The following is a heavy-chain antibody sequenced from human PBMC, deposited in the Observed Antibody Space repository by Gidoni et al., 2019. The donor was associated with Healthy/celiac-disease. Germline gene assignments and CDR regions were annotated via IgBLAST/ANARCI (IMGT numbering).Heavy chain of an antibody. V-gene: IGHV4-59*01. Sequence: QVQLQESGPGLVKPSETLSLTCTAPGGSISSYYWSWIRQPPGKGLEWIGYIYYSGSTNYNPSLKSRVTISVDTSKNQFSLKLSSVTAADTAVYYCARRVNTKAFDIWGQGTMVTVSS. J-gene: IGHJ3*02. D-gene: IGHD4-17*01. CDR2: IYYSGST. CDR1: GGSISSYY. CDR3: ARRVNTKAFDI.